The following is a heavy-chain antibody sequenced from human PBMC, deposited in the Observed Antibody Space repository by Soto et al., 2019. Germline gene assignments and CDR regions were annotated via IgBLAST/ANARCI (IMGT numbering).Heavy chain of an antibody. CDR3: AKDPTYYYDSSGYFFDY. Sequence: GGSLRLSCAASGFTFSSYAMSWVRQAPGKGLEWVSAISGSGGSTYYADSGKGRFTISRNNSKNTLYLQMNSLRAEDTAVYYCAKDPTYYYDSSGYFFDYWGQGTLVTVSS. D-gene: IGHD3-22*01. V-gene: IGHV3-23*01. CDR2: ISGSGGST. J-gene: IGHJ4*02. CDR1: GFTFSSYA.